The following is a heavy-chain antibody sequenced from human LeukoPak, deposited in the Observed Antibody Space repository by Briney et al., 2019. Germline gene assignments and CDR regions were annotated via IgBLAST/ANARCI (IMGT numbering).Heavy chain of an antibody. CDR1: GGSFSGYY. D-gene: IGHD2-15*01. CDR3: ARGGVANFDY. V-gene: IGHV4-59*08. Sequence: SETLSLTCAVYGGSFSGYYWSWIRQPPEKGLEWVGYIYYSGTTNYNPSLKSRVTISVDTSKNQFSLKLSSVTAADTAVYYCARGGVANFDYWGQGTLVTVSS. CDR2: IYYSGTT. J-gene: IGHJ4*02.